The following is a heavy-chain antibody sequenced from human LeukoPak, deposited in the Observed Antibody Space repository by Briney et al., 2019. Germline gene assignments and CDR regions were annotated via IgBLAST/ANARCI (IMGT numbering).Heavy chain of an antibody. V-gene: IGHV3-30-3*01. CDR3: ARALIGYYFDY. Sequence: PGRSLRLSCAASGFTFNSYSMHWVRQAPGKGLEWVTAISDDETNKFYADSVKGRFTISRDNSKNSLYLQMNSLRAEDTAVYYCARALIGYYFDYWGQGTLVTVSS. J-gene: IGHJ4*02. CDR1: GFTFNSYS. CDR2: ISDDETNK. D-gene: IGHD2-8*01.